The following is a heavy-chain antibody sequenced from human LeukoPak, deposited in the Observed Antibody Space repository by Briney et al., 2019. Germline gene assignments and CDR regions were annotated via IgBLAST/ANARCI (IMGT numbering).Heavy chain of an antibody. CDR1: GDSVSSNSAA. J-gene: IGHJ5*02. Sequence: SQTLSLTCAISGDSVSSNSAAWNWIRQSPSRGLEWLGRTYYRSKWYNDYAVSVKSRITINPDTSKNQFSLQLNSVTPEDTAVYYCARESLSGSYSPYNWFDPWGQGTLVTVSS. V-gene: IGHV6-1*01. D-gene: IGHD1-26*01. CDR3: ARESLSGSYSPYNWFDP. CDR2: TYYRSKWYN.